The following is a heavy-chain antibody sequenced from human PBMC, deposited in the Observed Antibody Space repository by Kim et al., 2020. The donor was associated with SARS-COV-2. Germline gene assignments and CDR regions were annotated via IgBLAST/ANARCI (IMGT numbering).Heavy chain of an antibody. Sequence: GGSLRLSCAASGFTFSSYAMSWVRQAPGKGLEWVSAISGSGGSTYYADSVKGRFTISRDNSKNTLYLQMNSLRAEDTAVYYCAKLTSMIVVPEGAFDIWGQGTMVTLSS. D-gene: IGHD3-22*01. V-gene: IGHV3-23*01. CDR2: ISGSGGST. J-gene: IGHJ3*02. CDR1: GFTFSSYA. CDR3: AKLTSMIVVPEGAFDI.